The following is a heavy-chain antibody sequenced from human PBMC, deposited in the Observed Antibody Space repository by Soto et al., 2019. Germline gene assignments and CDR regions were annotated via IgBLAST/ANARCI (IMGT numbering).Heavy chain of an antibody. V-gene: IGHV1-69*13. D-gene: IGHD2-15*01. J-gene: IGHJ4*02. Sequence: SVKVSCKASGGTFSSYAISWVRQAPGQGLEWMGGIIPIFGTANYAQKFQGRVTITADESTSTAYMELSSLRSEDTAVYYCARVPLRCSGGSCYYTPEYYVDYWGQGTLVTVSS. CDR3: ARVPLRCSGGSCYYTPEYYVDY. CDR1: GGTFSSYA. CDR2: IIPIFGTA.